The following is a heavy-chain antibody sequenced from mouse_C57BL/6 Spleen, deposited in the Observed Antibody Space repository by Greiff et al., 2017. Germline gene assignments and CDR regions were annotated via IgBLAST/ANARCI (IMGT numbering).Heavy chain of an antibody. J-gene: IGHJ4*01. CDR1: GYTFPSYW. CDR3: AIYYDYDGGYAMDY. CDR2: IDPSDSYT. D-gene: IGHD2-4*01. Sequence: QVQLQQPGAELLKPGASVKLSCKASGYTFPSYWMQWVKQRPGQGLEWIGEIDPSDSYTNYNQNFKGKATLTVDTSSSTAYMQLSSLTSEDSAVYYCAIYYDYDGGYAMDYWGQGTSVTVSS. V-gene: IGHV1-50*01.